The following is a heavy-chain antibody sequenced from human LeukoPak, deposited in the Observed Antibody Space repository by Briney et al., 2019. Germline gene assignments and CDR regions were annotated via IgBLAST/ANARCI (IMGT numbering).Heavy chain of an antibody. CDR2: ISSSGSTI. CDR1: GFTFSDYY. CDR3: ARAVARYCSGGSCYLAY. Sequence: GGSLRLSCAASGFTFSDYYMSWIRQAPGKGLDWVSYISSSGSTIYYADSVKGRFTISRDNAKNSLYLQMNSLSAEDTAVYYCARAVARYCSGGSCYLAYWGQGTLVTVSS. D-gene: IGHD2-15*01. V-gene: IGHV3-11*01. J-gene: IGHJ4*02.